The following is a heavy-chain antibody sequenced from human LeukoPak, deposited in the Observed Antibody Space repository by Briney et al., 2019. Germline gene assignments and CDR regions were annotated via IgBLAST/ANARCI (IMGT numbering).Heavy chain of an antibody. J-gene: IGHJ4*02. CDR1: GYTFTGYY. D-gene: IGHD1-26*01. CDR3: ARTISPYSGSYSFDY. CDR2: INPNSGST. Sequence: ASVKVSCKASGYTFTGYYMHWVRQAPGQGLEWMGWINPNSGSTNYAQKFQGRVTMTRDTSISTAYMELSRLRSDDTAVYYCARTISPYSGSYSFDYWGQGTLVTVSS. V-gene: IGHV1-2*02.